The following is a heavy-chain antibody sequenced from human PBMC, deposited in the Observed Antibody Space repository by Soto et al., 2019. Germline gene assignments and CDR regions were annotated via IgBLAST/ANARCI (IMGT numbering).Heavy chain of an antibody. CDR2: IYWDDDK. V-gene: IGHV2-5*02. J-gene: IGHJ4*02. CDR3: AHHPYYGLGSYSFDY. CDR1: GFSLTTSGVG. D-gene: IGHD3-10*01. Sequence: QITLKESGPTLVRPTQTLTLTCTFSGFSLTTSGVGVGWIRQPPGKALEWLAVIYWDDDKRYSSSLKSRLTITKDTSKNPVVLTTTNMAPVDTATYYCAHHPYYGLGSYSFDYWGQGTLGTVSS.